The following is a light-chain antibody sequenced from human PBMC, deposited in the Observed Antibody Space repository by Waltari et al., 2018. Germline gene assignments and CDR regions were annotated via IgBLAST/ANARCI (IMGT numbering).Light chain of an antibody. CDR2: AAS. CDR1: QTVSNY. J-gene: IGKJ1*01. CDR3: QQSYSLPPT. V-gene: IGKV1-39*01. Sequence: DIQMTQSPPSLSASVGDRVTISCQASQTVSNYLNWVQQKSGKAPKLLIYAASTLQGGVPPRFTGSGAGTDFTLTITSLQPEDFATYYCQQSYSLPPTFGQGTKVEVK.